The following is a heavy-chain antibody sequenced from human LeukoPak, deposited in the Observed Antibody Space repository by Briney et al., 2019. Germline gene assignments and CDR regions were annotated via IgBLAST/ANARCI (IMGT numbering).Heavy chain of an antibody. V-gene: IGHV3-23*01. Sequence: GRSLRLSCAASGFTFSSYAMSWVRQAPGKGLEWVSAISISVGSTYYADSVKGRFTISRDNSKNMLYLQMNSLRAEDTAVYYCASGGGGTWFDPWGQGTLLTVSS. CDR1: GFTFSSYA. J-gene: IGHJ5*02. CDR3: ASGGGGTWFDP. D-gene: IGHD3-3*01. CDR2: ISISVGST.